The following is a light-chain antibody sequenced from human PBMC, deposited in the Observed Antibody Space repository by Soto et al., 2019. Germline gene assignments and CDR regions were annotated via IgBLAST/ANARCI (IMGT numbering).Light chain of an antibody. V-gene: IGKV3-15*01. CDR2: GAS. J-gene: IGKJ1*01. CDR3: QQYNNWPSWT. Sequence: MTHSPSSVSASVGDRVTITCRASQSVRSSLAWYQQKPGQAPRLLIYGASTRATGIPARFSGSGSGTEFTLTIGSLQSEDFAVYYCQQYNNWPSWTFGQGTKVDIK. CDR1: QSVRSS.